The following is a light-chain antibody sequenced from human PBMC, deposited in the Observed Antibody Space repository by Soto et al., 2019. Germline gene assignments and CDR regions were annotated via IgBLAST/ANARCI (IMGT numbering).Light chain of an antibody. J-gene: IGKJ1*01. CDR3: QHYNSYSEA. CDR2: KAS. V-gene: IGKV1-5*03. CDR1: QTISSW. Sequence: DIQVTQSPSTLSGSVGPRFTLSCRASQTISSWLAWYQQKQGKAPKLLIYKASTLKSGVPSRFSGSGYGTEFTLTIGSLQTDDFATYYCQHYNSYSEAFGQGTKVDIK.